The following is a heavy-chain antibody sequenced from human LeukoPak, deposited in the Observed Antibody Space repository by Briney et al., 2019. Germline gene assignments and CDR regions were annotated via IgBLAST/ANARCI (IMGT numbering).Heavy chain of an antibody. CDR2: ISSSSSYI. CDR3: TRLRGEKASGDY. J-gene: IGHJ4*02. D-gene: IGHD3-10*01. CDR1: GFTFSSYS. Sequence: PGGSLRLSCAASGFTFSSYSMNWVRQAPGKGLEWVSSISSSSSYIYYADSVKGRFTISRDNAENSLYLQMNSLTTEDTAVYYCTRLRGEKASGDYWGQGTLVTVSS. V-gene: IGHV3-21*04.